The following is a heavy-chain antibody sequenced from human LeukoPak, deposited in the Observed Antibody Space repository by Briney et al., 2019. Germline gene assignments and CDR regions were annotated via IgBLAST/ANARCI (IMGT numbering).Heavy chain of an antibody. J-gene: IGHJ3*02. V-gene: IGHV3-48*04. CDR1: GFTFSSYS. CDR2: ISSSSSTI. CDR3: ARGDDDYVKAFDI. Sequence: GGSPRLSCAASGFTFSSYSMNWVRQAPGKGLEWLSYISSSSSTIHYADSVKGRFTISRDNAKNSLYLQMNSLRAEDTAVYYCARGDDDYVKAFDIWGQGTMVTVSS. D-gene: IGHD3-16*01.